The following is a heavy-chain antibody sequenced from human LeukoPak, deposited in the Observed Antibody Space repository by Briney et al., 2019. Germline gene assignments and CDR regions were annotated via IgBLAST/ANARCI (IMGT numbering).Heavy chain of an antibody. D-gene: IGHD6-19*01. CDR3: VRRAVSGEEALDFDY. V-gene: IGHV3-21*01. Sequence: GGSLRLFCAASGFTFSAHSMNWVRQAPGKGLEWVASISSRSSYIYYGGSVKGRFTVSRDNARNSVYLQMNSLRVEDTAVYYCVRRAVSGEEALDFDYWGQGTLVTVSS. J-gene: IGHJ4*02. CDR2: ISSRSSYI. CDR1: GFTFSAHS.